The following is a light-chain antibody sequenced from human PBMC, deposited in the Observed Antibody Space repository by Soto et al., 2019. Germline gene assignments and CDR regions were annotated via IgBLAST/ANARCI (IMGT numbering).Light chain of an antibody. CDR2: AAS. CDR3: QQYINWPAYS. J-gene: IGKJ2*01. CDR1: QSISSY. Sequence: DIQMTQSPSSLSASVGDRVTITCRASQSISSYLNWYQQKPGKAPKLLIYAASSLQSGVPSRFSGSGSGTDFTLTISSLQPEDFAVYYCQQYINWPAYSFGPGTKLEMK. V-gene: IGKV1-39*01.